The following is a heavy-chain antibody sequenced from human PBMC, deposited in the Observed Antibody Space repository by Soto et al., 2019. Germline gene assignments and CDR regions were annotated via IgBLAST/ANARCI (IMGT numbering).Heavy chain of an antibody. CDR2: IYYSGST. CDR3: ARVKLLWFGELLYYYFDY. Sequence: SETLSLTCTVSGGSISSYYWSWIRQPPGKGLEWIGYIYYSGSTNYNPSLKSRVTISVDTSKNQFSLKLSSVTAADTAVYYCARVKLLWFGELLYYYFDYWGQGTLVTVSS. D-gene: IGHD3-10*01. CDR1: GGSISSYY. V-gene: IGHV4-59*01. J-gene: IGHJ4*02.